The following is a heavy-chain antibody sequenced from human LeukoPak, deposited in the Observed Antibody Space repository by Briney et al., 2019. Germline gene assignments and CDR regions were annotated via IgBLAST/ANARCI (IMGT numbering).Heavy chain of an antibody. J-gene: IGHJ6*03. Sequence: GGSLRLSCAASGFTFSSYGMSWVRQAPGKGLEWVSAISGSGGSTYYADSVKGRFTISRDNSKNTLYLQMNSLRAEDTAVYYCAKDPGYSYGYYYYYYMDVWGKGTTVTVSS. V-gene: IGHV3-23*01. CDR1: GFTFSSYG. CDR3: AKDPGYSYGYYYYYYMDV. D-gene: IGHD5-18*01. CDR2: ISGSGGST.